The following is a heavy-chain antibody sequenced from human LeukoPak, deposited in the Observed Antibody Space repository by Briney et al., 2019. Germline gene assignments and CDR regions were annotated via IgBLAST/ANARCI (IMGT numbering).Heavy chain of an antibody. Sequence: GGSLRLSCAASGFTFSDYEMNWVRQTPEKGLEWVSYISSSGTTIYYAGSVRGRFTISRDNAKKSLYLQIHSLRADDTAVYYCASLIRLFNYWGQGTLVTVSS. J-gene: IGHJ4*02. D-gene: IGHD3-16*01. V-gene: IGHV3-48*03. CDR2: ISSSGTTI. CDR1: GFTFSDYE. CDR3: ASLIRLFNY.